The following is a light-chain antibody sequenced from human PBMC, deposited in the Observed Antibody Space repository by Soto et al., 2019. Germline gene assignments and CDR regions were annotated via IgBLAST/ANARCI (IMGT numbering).Light chain of an antibody. Sequence: QSVLTQPPSASGSPGQSVTISCTGTSSDVGGYNYVSWYQQHPGKAPKLMIYEVSKRTSGVPDRFSGSKSGNTASLTLSGLQAEDEADYHCGSYAGSNSWVFGGGTKLTVL. CDR2: EVS. CDR3: GSYAGSNSWV. CDR1: SSDVGGYNY. J-gene: IGLJ3*02. V-gene: IGLV2-8*01.